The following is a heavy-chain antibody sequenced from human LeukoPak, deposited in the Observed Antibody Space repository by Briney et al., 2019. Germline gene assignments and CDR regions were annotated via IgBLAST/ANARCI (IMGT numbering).Heavy chain of an antibody. D-gene: IGHD6-19*01. CDR2: ISGSGGST. V-gene: IGHV3-23*01. CDR1: GFTFSSYA. CDR3: AKPPGSSGWYDGSHWFDP. Sequence: GGSLRLSRAASGFTFSSYAMSWVRQAPGKGLEWVSAISGSGGSTYYADSVKGRFTISRDNSKNTLYLQMNSLRAEDTAVYYCAKPPGSSGWYDGSHWFDPWGQGTLVTVSS. J-gene: IGHJ5*02.